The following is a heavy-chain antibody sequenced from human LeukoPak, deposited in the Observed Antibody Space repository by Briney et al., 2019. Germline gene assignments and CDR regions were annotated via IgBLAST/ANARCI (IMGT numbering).Heavy chain of an antibody. Sequence: PSETLSLTCTVSGYSISSGYYWSWIRQPPGKGLEWIGYIYYSGSTNYNPSLKSRVTISVDTSKNQFSLKLSSVTAADTAVYYCARGLASSSWYIPFDYWGQGTLVTVSS. J-gene: IGHJ4*02. V-gene: IGHV4-61*01. D-gene: IGHD6-13*01. CDR1: GYSISSGYY. CDR2: IYYSGST. CDR3: ARGLASSSWYIPFDY.